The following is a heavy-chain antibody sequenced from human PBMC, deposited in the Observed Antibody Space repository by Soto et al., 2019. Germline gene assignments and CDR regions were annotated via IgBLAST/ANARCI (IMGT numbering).Heavy chain of an antibody. Sequence: ASVKVSCKASGGTFSSYTISWVRQAPGQGLEWMGRIIPILGNTRYSQNFQGRITITRDTSASTDYMELGSLRSEDTAVYYCARPMNYNDYLDYWGQGTLVTVSS. J-gene: IGHJ4*02. CDR1: GGTFSSYT. CDR2: IIPILGNT. V-gene: IGHV1-69*02. CDR3: ARPMNYNDYLDY. D-gene: IGHD3-10*01.